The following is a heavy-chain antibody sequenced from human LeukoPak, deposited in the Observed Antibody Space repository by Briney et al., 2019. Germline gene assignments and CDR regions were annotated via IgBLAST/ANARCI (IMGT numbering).Heavy chain of an antibody. CDR1: GYTFSSYD. D-gene: IGHD4-17*01. CDR3: ARVYGEEAFDI. V-gene: IGHV1-8*01. Sequence: ASVKVSCKASGYTFSSYDINWVRQATGQGLEWMGWMNPNSGNTRYAQKFQGRVTMTRNTSISTAYMELSSLRSEDTAVYYCARVYGEEAFDIWGQGTMVTLSS. J-gene: IGHJ3*02. CDR2: MNPNSGNT.